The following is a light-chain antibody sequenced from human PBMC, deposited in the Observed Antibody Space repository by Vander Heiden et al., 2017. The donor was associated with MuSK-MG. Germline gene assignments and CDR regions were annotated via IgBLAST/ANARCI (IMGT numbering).Light chain of an antibody. Sequence: DIQMTQSPSSLSASVGDRVTITCRASQSISSYLNWYQQKPGKAPKLLIYAASSLQSGVPSRFSGSGYGTDFTLTISSRQPEDFATYYCQQSDSTPQLTFGGGTKVXIK. CDR2: AAS. CDR3: QQSDSTPQLT. J-gene: IGKJ4*01. V-gene: IGKV1-39*01. CDR1: QSISSY.